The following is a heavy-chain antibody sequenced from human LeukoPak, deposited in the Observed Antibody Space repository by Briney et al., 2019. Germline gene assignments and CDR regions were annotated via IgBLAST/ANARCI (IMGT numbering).Heavy chain of an antibody. Sequence: GGSLRLSCAASGFTFSSYWMSWVRQAPGKGLEWVANIKQDGSEKYYVDSVKGRFTISRDNAKNSLYLEMNSLRAEDTAVYYCAREGSGYATNWFDPWGQGTLVTVSS. CDR3: AREGSGYATNWFDP. CDR2: IKQDGSEK. J-gene: IGHJ5*02. CDR1: GFTFSSYW. D-gene: IGHD5-12*01. V-gene: IGHV3-7*03.